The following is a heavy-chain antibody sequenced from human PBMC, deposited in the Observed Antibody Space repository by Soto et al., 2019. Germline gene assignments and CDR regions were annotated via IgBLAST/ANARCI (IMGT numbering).Heavy chain of an antibody. CDR2: ISSSGSII. J-gene: IGHJ4*02. D-gene: IGHD4-4*01. Sequence: QVQLVVSGGGLVKPGGSLRISCAASGFTFSDYYISWIRQAPGKGLEWVSYISSSGSIIYYADSVNGRFTISRDNAKNSLYLQMNSLRAEDTAVYYCALAGYDRNYYAVTPLSAGHFWGQGTLVTVSS. CDR3: ALAGYDRNYYAVTPLSAGHF. CDR1: GFTFSDYY. V-gene: IGHV3-11*01.